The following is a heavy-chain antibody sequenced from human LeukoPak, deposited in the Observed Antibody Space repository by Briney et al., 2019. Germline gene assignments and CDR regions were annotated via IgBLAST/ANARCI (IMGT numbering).Heavy chain of an antibody. J-gene: IGHJ5*01. D-gene: IGHD2-8*02. V-gene: IGHV3-21*01. Sequence: PGGSLRLSCAGSGFALKSYSLSWVRQAPGKGLEWVSSISSTSAYIYYADSVKGRFTISRDNVDNVVYLQMSSLGAEDMAVYYCARVAVSGPTGWFDSWGQGTLVIVSS. CDR2: ISSTSAYI. CDR1: GFALKSYS. CDR3: ARVAVSGPTGWFDS.